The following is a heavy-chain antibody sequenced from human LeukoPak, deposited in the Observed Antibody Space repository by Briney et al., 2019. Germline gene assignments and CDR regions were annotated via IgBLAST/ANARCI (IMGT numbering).Heavy chain of an antibody. J-gene: IGHJ4*02. CDR2: ISAYNGNT. V-gene: IGHV1-18*04. D-gene: IGHD5-18*01. CDR3: ARDTIQLWSSGSGFDY. CDR1: GYTFTGYY. Sequence: ASVKVSCKASGYTFTGYYMHWVRQAPGQGLEWMGCISAYNGNTNYAQKLQGRVTMTTDTSTSTAYMELRSLRSDDTAVYYCARDTIQLWSSGSGFDYWGQGTLVTVSS.